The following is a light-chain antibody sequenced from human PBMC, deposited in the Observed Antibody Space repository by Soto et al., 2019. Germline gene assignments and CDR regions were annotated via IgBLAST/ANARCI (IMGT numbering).Light chain of an antibody. CDR3: QSYDSSLSGWV. CDR1: SSDVGAYNY. J-gene: IGLJ3*02. CDR2: EVT. Sequence: QSALTQPPSASGSPGQSVTISCTGTSSDVGAYNYVSWYQQYPGKAPKLMIYEVTKRPSGVPDRFSGSKSGNTASLTVSGLQAEDEADYYCQSYDSSLSGWVFGGGTKLTVL. V-gene: IGLV2-8*01.